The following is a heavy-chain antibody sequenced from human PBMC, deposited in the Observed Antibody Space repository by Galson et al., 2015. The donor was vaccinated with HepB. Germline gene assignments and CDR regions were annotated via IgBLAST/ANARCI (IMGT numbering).Heavy chain of an antibody. CDR1: GYTFTNYG. J-gene: IGHJ3*02. D-gene: IGHD6-19*01. Sequence: QSGAEVKKSGESLKISCKASGYTFTNYGINWVRQAPGQGLEWMGWISPYNGDTNYAQKFQGRVTMTADASAKTAYMDLRSLRSDDTAVYYCARDRRGISVAGSGDSFDIWGHGTMVTVSS. V-gene: IGHV1-18*01. CDR2: ISPYNGDT. CDR3: ARDRRGISVAGSGDSFDI.